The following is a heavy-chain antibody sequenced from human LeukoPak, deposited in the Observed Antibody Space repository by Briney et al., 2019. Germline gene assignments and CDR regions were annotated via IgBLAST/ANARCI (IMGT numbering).Heavy chain of an antibody. D-gene: IGHD3-10*01. CDR3: ARDLLLWFGELLV. CDR2: ISYDGSNK. CDR1: GFTFSSYA. V-gene: IGHV3-30*04. Sequence: GGSLRLSCAASGFTFSSYAMHWVRQAPGKGLEWVAVISYDGSNKYYADSVKGRFTISGDNSKNTLYLQMNSLRAEDTAVYYCARDLLLWFGELLVWGQGTLVTVSS. J-gene: IGHJ4*02.